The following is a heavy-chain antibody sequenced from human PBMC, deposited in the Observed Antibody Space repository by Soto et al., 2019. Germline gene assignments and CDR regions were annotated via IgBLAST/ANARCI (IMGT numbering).Heavy chain of an antibody. D-gene: IGHD1-1*01. CDR2: ISAHNGNT. J-gene: IGHJ4*02. V-gene: IGHV1-18*01. CDR1: GYAFTTYG. CDR3: ARGRYGDY. Sequence: QVHLVQSGAEVKKPGASVKVSFKGSGYAFTTYGITWVRQAPGQGLEWMGWISAHNGNTNYAQKLQGRVTVTRDTSTSTAYMELRSLRSDDTAVYYCARGRYGDYWGQGPLVTFSS.